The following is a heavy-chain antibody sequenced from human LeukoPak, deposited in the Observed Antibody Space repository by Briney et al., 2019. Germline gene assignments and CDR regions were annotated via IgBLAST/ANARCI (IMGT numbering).Heavy chain of an antibody. D-gene: IGHD4-17*01. CDR1: GFTFYSYA. CDR3: AKDIYGDYGMDV. V-gene: IGHV3-23*01. Sequence: GGSLRLSCAASGFTFYSYAMSWVRQAPGKGLEWVAAISGSGGSTYYADSVKGRFTISRDNSNNTLYLHMSSLRAADTALYYCAKDIYGDYGMDVWGQGTTVTVSS. CDR2: ISGSGGST. J-gene: IGHJ6*02.